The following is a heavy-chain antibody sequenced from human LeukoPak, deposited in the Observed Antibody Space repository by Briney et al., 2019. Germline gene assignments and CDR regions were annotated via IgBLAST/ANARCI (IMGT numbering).Heavy chain of an antibody. CDR3: AKSLLTTATGTGRAFDI. Sequence: GGSLRLSCAASRFRFSTFPMGWVRQAPGKGLEWVSGISAGGETTFYADSVGGRLTISRDNSKNTLYLQMNSLRADDTAVYYCAKSLLTTATGTGRAFDIWGQGTMVIVSS. V-gene: IGHV3-23*01. CDR2: ISAGGETT. CDR1: RFRFSTFP. D-gene: IGHD1-1*01. J-gene: IGHJ3*02.